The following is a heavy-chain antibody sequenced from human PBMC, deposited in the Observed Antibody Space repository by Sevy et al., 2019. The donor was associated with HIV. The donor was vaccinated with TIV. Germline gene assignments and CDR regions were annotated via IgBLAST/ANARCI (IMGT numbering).Heavy chain of an antibody. J-gene: IGHJ4*02. V-gene: IGHV3-23*01. CDR3: AKDLTRIGQLERLLRLMVRYFDY. Sequence: GGSLRLSCAASGFTFSSYAMSWVRHAPGKGLEWVSAISGSGGSTYYADSVKGRFTISRDNSKNTLYLQMNSLRAEDTAVYYCAKDLTRIGQLERLLRLMVRYFDYWGQGTLVTVSS. D-gene: IGHD1-1*01. CDR2: ISGSGGST. CDR1: GFTFSSYA.